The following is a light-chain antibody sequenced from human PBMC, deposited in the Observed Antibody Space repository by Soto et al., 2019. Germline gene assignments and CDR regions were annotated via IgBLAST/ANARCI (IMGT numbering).Light chain of an antibody. Sequence: QSALTQPPSSSGSPGQSVTISCTGTSSDVGGYNYVSWYQQHPGKAPKLMIYDVSKRPSGVPDRFSGSKSGNTASLTVSGLQAEHEADYYCSSYAGSNVYVFGTGTKLTVL. CDR2: DVS. V-gene: IGLV2-8*01. J-gene: IGLJ1*01. CDR1: SSDVGGYNY. CDR3: SSYAGSNVYV.